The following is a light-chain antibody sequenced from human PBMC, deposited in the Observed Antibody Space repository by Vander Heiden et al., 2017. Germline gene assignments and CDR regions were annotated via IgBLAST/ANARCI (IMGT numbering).Light chain of an antibody. CDR1: SSNIGSYT. CDR2: TNN. J-gene: IGLJ2*01. V-gene: IGLV1-44*01. Sequence: QSVLTQPPSASGTPGQRVTISCSGSSSNIGSYTVNWYQQLPGTGPKLLIYTNNQRPSGVPDRFSGSKSGTSASLAIRGLPSESASASHCAACHDPLTGVVFGGWTKLSVL. CDR3: AACHDPLTGVV.